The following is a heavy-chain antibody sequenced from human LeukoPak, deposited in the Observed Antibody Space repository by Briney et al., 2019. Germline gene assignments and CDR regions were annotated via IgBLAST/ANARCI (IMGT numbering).Heavy chain of an antibody. J-gene: IGHJ6*03. CDR1: GYTLTSHG. Sequence: ASVKVSCKASGYTLTSHGISWVRQAPGQGLEWMGWINPNSGGTNYAQKFQGRVTMTRDTSISTAYMELSRLRSDDTAVYYCARVPSGYYYYYMDVWGKGTTVTVSS. CDR2: INPNSGGT. CDR3: ARVPSGYYYYYMDV. D-gene: IGHD3-22*01. V-gene: IGHV1-2*02.